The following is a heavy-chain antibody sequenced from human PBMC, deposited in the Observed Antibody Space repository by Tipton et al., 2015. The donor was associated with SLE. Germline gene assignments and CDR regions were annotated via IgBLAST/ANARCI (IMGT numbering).Heavy chain of an antibody. J-gene: IGHJ4*02. CDR1: GFTFDDYG. CDR2: IKQDGSEK. Sequence: SLRLSCAASGFTFDDYGMSWVRQAPGKGLEWVANIKQDGSEKYYVDSVKGRFTISRDNAKNSLYLQMNSLRAEDTAVYYCARGRGYSLHDYWGQGTLVTVSS. D-gene: IGHD5-18*01. V-gene: IGHV3-7*03. CDR3: ARGRGYSLHDY.